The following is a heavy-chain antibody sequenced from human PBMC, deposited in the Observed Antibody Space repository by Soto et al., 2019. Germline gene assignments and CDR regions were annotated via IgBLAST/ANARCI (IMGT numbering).Heavy chain of an antibody. V-gene: IGHV3-48*01. Sequence: EVQLVESGGGLVKPGGSLRLSCAASGFTFSSYSMNWVRQAPGKGLEWVSYISSSSSTIYYADSVKGRFTISRDNAKNSLYLQMNSLRAEDTAVYYCARDWGYGDYAGYDYWGQGTLVTVSS. D-gene: IGHD4-17*01. CDR1: GFTFSSYS. CDR3: ARDWGYGDYAGYDY. J-gene: IGHJ4*02. CDR2: ISSSSSTI.